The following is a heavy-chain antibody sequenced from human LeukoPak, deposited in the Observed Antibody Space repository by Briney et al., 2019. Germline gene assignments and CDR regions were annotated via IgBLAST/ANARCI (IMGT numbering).Heavy chain of an antibody. V-gene: IGHV1-46*01. J-gene: IGHJ4*02. Sequence: GASVKVSCKASGYTFTSYYMHWVRQAPGQGLEWMGIINPSGGSTSYAQKFQGRVTMTRDMSTSTVYMELSSLRSDDTAVYYCARDLGPDTAMVTSGADLEVIDYWGQGTLVTVSS. CDR3: ARDLGPDTAMVTSGADLEVIDY. CDR2: INPSGGST. D-gene: IGHD5-18*01. CDR1: GYTFTSYY.